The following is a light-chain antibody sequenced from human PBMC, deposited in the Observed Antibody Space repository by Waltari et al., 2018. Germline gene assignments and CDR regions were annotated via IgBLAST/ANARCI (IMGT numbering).Light chain of an antibody. Sequence: QSALTQPPSASGSPGQSVTISCTGTSSDVGGYNSVSCYQQHPGKAPKLIIYEVSKRPSGVPDRFSGCKSGNTASLTVSGLQAEDEADYYCSSYAGSNIWVFGGGTKLTVL. CDR3: SSYAGSNIWV. CDR2: EVS. CDR1: SSDVGGYNS. J-gene: IGLJ3*02. V-gene: IGLV2-8*01.